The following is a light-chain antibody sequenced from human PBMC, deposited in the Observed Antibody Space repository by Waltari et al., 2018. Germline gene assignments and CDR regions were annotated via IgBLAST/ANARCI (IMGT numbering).Light chain of an antibody. Sequence: EIVLTQSPATLSLSPGERATLSCRASQSVSSFLAWYQQKPGQAPRVLFYDASNRATGIPARFSGSGSGTDFTLTISSLEPEDFAVYYCQQRSNWPITFGQGTRLEIK. CDR1: QSVSSF. V-gene: IGKV3-11*01. J-gene: IGKJ5*01. CDR2: DAS. CDR3: QQRSNWPIT.